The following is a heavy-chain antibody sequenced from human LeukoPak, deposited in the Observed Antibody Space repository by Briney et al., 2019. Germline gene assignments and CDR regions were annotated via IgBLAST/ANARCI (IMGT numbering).Heavy chain of an antibody. D-gene: IGHD1-26*01. V-gene: IGHV3-21*01. J-gene: IGHJ4*02. CDR3: ASVGAPYYSDY. Sequence: PGGSLRLSCAASGFTFSNYGMHWVRQAPGKGLEWVSSISSSSSYIYYADSVKGRFTISRDNAKNSLYLQMNSLRAEDTAVYYCASVGAPYYSDYWGQGTLVTVSS. CDR2: ISSSSSYI. CDR1: GFTFSNYG.